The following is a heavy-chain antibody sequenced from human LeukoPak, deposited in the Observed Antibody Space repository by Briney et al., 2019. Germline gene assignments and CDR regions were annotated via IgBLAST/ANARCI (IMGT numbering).Heavy chain of an antibody. V-gene: IGHV4-59*08. J-gene: IGHJ3*01. D-gene: IGHD5-12*01. CDR2: VYNIGTS. Sequence: SETLSLTCTVSDGSINNYYWNWIRQPPGKGLELIGYVYNIGTSYYNPSPTSRIPISVDTSKTNFSLKLISVTAGDTAVYYCARRRKVAATGDAFDVWGQGTVVTVSS. CDR3: ARRRKVAATGDAFDV. CDR1: DGSINNYY.